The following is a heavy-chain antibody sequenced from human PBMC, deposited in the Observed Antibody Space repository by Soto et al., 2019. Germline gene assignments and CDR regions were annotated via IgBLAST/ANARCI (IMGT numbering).Heavy chain of an antibody. CDR3: ARGSPSMTYFGEYYFDF. V-gene: IGHV3-53*01. D-gene: IGHD3-16*01. J-gene: IGHJ4*02. CDR1: GFTVSSNY. Sequence: EVQLVESGGGLIQPGGSLRLSCAASGFTVSSNYMSWVRRAPGKGLEWVSLISGGGSTYYSDSVKGRFTISRDNYKNTLNLVMKSLRAEDTAVYYCARGSPSMTYFGEYYFDFWGQGSLVTVSS. CDR2: ISGGGST.